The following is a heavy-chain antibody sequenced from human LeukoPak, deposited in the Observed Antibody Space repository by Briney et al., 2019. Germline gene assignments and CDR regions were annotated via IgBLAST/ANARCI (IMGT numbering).Heavy chain of an antibody. J-gene: IGHJ4*02. D-gene: IGHD4-17*01. Sequence: ASVKVSCKASGDTFTSYGISWGRQATGQGLEWMGWISAYNGNTNYAQKPQGSVTMTTDTSTSTAYMELRSLRSDDAAVYYCARDGYNGDLDYWGQGTLVTVS. CDR2: ISAYNGNT. CDR3: ARDGYNGDLDY. V-gene: IGHV1-18*01. CDR1: GDTFTSYG.